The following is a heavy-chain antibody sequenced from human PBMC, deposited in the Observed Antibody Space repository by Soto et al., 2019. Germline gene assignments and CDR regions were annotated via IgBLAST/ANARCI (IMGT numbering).Heavy chain of an antibody. J-gene: IGHJ4*02. CDR2: TRNKANSYTT. CDR3: ARPSYGSGTYYFDY. V-gene: IGHV3-72*01. CDR1: GFTFSDHY. D-gene: IGHD3-10*01. Sequence: EVQLVESGGGLVQPGGSLRLSCKASGFTFSDHYMDWVRQAPGKGLEWVGRTRNKANSYTTEYAASVKGRFTISRDDSKNSLYLQMDSLQTEDTAVYFCARPSYGSGTYYFDYWGQGTLVTVSS.